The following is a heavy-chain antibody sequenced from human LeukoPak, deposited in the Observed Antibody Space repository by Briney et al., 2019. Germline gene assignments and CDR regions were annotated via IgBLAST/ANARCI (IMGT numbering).Heavy chain of an antibody. J-gene: IGHJ5*02. V-gene: IGHV1-18*01. D-gene: IGHD1-26*01. Sequence: GASVKVSCKASGYTFTSYGISWVRQAPGQGLEWMGWISAYNGNTNYAQKLQGRVTMTTDTSTSTAYMELRSLRSDDTAVYYCARDPRSWWELPPHWFDPWGQGTLVTVSS. CDR2: ISAYNGNT. CDR3: ARDPRSWWELPPHWFDP. CDR1: GYTFTSYG.